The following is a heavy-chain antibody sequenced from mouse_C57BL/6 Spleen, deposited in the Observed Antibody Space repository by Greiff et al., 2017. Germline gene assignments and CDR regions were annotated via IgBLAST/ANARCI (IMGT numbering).Heavy chain of an antibody. Sequence: VKLMESGAELVKPGASVKMSCKASGYTFTSYWITWVKQRPGQGLEWIGDIYPGSGSTNYNEKFKSKATLTVDTSSSTAYMQLSSLTSEDSAVYYCARKAGALLDYWGQGTTLTVSS. V-gene: IGHV1-55*01. CDR3: ARKAGALLDY. CDR2: IYPGSGST. CDR1: GYTFTSYW. D-gene: IGHD3-2*02. J-gene: IGHJ2*01.